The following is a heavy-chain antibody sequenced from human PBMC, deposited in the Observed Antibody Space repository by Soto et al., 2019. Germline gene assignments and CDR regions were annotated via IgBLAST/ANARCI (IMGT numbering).Heavy chain of an antibody. CDR2: IYYSGST. Sequence: PSETLSLTCTVSGGSISSSSYYWGWIRQPPGKGLEWIGSIYYSGSTYYNPSLKSRVTISVDTSKNQFSLKLSSVTAADTAVYYCARTYDSSASKTYWFDPWGQGTLVTVSS. CDR3: ARTYDSSASKTYWFDP. CDR1: GGSISSSSYY. V-gene: IGHV4-39*01. D-gene: IGHD3-22*01. J-gene: IGHJ5*02.